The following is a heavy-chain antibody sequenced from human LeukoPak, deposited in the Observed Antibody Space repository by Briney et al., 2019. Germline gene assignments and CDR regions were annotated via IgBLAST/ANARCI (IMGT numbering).Heavy chain of an antibody. D-gene: IGHD4-11*01. V-gene: IGHV3-7*01. CDR1: GFTFSSYW. J-gene: IGHJ4*02. CDR3: ASPTTVRARFDY. Sequence: HTGGSLRLSCAASGFTFSSYWMSWVRQAPGKGLEWEANIKQDGSEKYYVDSVKGRFTISRDNAKNSLYLQMNSLRAEDTAVYYCASPTTVRARFDYWGQGTLVTVSS. CDR2: IKQDGSEK.